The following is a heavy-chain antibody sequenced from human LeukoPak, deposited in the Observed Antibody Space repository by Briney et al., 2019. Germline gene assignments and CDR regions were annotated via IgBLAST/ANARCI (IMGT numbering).Heavy chain of an antibody. CDR2: VNHSGRT. J-gene: IGHJ4*02. CDR1: GGSFSEHY. CDR3: ARGLGLRVMTTVTTFDY. V-gene: IGHV4-34*01. Sequence: SETLSLTCAVYGGSFSEHYWSWIRQPPGKGLEWIGEVNHSGRTNYNPSLKSRVTISADRSQKQFSLKLSSVTAADTAVYYCARGLGLRVMTTVTTFDYWGQGTLVTVSS. D-gene: IGHD4-17*01.